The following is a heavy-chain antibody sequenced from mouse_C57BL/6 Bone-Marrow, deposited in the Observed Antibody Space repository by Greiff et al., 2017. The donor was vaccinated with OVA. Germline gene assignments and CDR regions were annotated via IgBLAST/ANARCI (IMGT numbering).Heavy chain of an antibody. D-gene: IGHD1-1*01. Sequence: EVQGVESGGGLVKPGGSLKLSCAASGFTFSSYAMSWVRQTPEKRLEWVATISDGGSYTYYPDNVKGRFTISRDNAKNNLYLQMSHLKSEDTAMYYCARESYYYGSSPCAYWGQGTLVTVSA. V-gene: IGHV5-4*01. CDR2: ISDGGSYT. CDR3: ARESYYYGSSPCAY. J-gene: IGHJ3*01. CDR1: GFTFSSYA.